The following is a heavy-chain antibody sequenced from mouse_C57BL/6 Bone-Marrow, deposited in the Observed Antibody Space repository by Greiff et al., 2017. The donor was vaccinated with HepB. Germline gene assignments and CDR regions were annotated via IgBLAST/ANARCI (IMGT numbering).Heavy chain of an antibody. CDR1: GYTFTSYW. V-gene: IGHV1-5*01. D-gene: IGHD2-4*01. J-gene: IGHJ3*01. Sequence: EVQLQQSGTVLARPGASVKMSCKTSGYTFTSYWMHWVKQRPGQGLEWIGAIYPGNSDTSYNQKFKGKAKLTAVTSASTAYMELSSLTNEDSAVYYCTSIYYDYDGGFAYWGQGTLVTVSA. CDR2: IYPGNSDT. CDR3: TSIYYDYDGGFAY.